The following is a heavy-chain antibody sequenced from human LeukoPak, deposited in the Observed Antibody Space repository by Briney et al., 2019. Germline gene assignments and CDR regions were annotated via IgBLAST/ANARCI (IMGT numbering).Heavy chain of an antibody. D-gene: IGHD1-26*01. Sequence: SETLPLTCTVSGGSISSYYWTWIRQPPGKGLEWIGYVTYSGDTNYSPSLKSRVTFSLSTSNNQFSLKLSSVTAADTAVYYCARQTVGTTTFWFDPWGQGTLVTVSS. V-gene: IGHV4-59*08. CDR1: GGSISSYY. CDR3: ARQTVGTTTFWFDP. CDR2: VTYSGDT. J-gene: IGHJ5*02.